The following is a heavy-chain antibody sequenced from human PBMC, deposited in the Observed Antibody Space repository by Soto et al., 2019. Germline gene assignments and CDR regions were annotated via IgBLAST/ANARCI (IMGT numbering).Heavy chain of an antibody. Sequence: QVQLVQSGAEVKKPGASVKVSCKASGYTFTSYGISWVRQAPGQGRAWMGWISAYNGNTNYAQKLQGRVTMTTDTSTSTAYMELRSLRSDDTAVYYCARDMGYSGYDWMPYFDYWGEGTLVTVSS. CDR2: ISAYNGNT. D-gene: IGHD5-12*01. V-gene: IGHV1-18*01. CDR1: GYTFTSYG. J-gene: IGHJ4*02. CDR3: ARDMGYSGYDWMPYFDY.